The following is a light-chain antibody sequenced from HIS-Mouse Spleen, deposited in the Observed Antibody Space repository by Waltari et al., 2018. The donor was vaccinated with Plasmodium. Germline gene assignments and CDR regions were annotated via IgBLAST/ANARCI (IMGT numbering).Light chain of an antibody. CDR3: CSYAGSYTLV. Sequence: QSALTQPRSVSGSPGQSVTISCPGTSSDAGGYNYVPWYQQHPGKAPKLMIYDVSNRPSGVPDRFSGSKSGNTASLTISGLQAEDEADYYCCSYAGSYTLVFGGGTKLTVL. J-gene: IGLJ2*01. CDR1: SSDAGGYNY. CDR2: DVS. V-gene: IGLV2-11*01.